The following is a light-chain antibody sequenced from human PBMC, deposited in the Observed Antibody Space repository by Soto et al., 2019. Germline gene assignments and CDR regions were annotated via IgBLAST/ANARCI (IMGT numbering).Light chain of an antibody. CDR2: EVS. CDR1: GSDVGGYNY. V-gene: IGLV2-14*01. CDR3: SSYTSSSLYV. J-gene: IGLJ1*01. Sequence: QSALTQPASVSGSPGQSITISCTGTGSDVGGYNYVSWYQHHPGKAPKLMIYEVSNRPSGVSNRFSGSKSGNTASLTISGLQAEDEADYYCSSYTSSSLYVFGTGTKVTVL.